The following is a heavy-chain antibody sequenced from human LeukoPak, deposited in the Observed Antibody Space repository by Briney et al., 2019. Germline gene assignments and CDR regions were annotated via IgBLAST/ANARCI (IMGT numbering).Heavy chain of an antibody. CDR1: GYTFTGYY. V-gene: IGHV1-2*02. Sequence: GASVKVSCKASGYTFTGYYMHWVRQAPGQGLEWMGWINPNSGGTNYAQKFQGRVTMTRDTSISTAYMELSRLRSDDTAVYYCARSSSSWYLSYYYYYMDVWGKGTTVTVSS. CDR2: INPNSGGT. D-gene: IGHD6-13*01. J-gene: IGHJ6*03. CDR3: ARSSSSWYLSYYYYYMDV.